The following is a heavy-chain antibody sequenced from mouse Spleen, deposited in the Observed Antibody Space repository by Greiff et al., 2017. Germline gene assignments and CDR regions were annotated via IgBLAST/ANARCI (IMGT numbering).Heavy chain of an antibody. CDR3: ARDGPLFDY. V-gene: IGHV3-6*01. CDR1: GYSITSGYY. J-gene: IGHJ2*01. Sequence: EVKLMESGPGLVKPSQSLSLTCSVTGYSITSGYYWNWIRQFPGNKLEWMGYISYDGSNNYNPSLKNRISITRDTSKNQFFLKLNSVTTEDTATYYCARDGPLFDYWGQGTTLTVSS. CDR2: ISYDGSN.